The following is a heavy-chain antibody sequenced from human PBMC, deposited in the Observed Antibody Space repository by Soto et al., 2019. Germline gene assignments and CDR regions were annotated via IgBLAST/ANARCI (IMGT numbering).Heavy chain of an antibody. Sequence: QVQLVQSGAEVKKPGASVKVSCKASGYTFTSYYIHWVRQAPGQGLEWMGMINPSGGSTNYAQKFQGRVNVTRDTSTSTVYMELSSLRSEDTAVYYCARDRSSSWPFRDYWGQGTLLTVSS. J-gene: IGHJ4*02. D-gene: IGHD6-13*01. CDR3: ARDRSSSWPFRDY. CDR2: INPSGGST. CDR1: GYTFTSYY. V-gene: IGHV1-46*01.